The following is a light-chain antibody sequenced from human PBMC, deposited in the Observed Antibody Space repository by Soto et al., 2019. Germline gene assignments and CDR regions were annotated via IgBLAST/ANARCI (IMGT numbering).Light chain of an antibody. CDR3: QQYNSYSSGT. CDR1: QSIDSW. J-gene: IGKJ1*01. CDR2: KAS. V-gene: IGKV1-5*03. Sequence: DIQMTQSPSTLSASVGDRVTNTCRASQSIDSWLAWYQQKPGKAPNLLIYKASSLESGVPSRFSGSGSGTEFTLTISSLQPDDFATYYCQQYNSYSSGTFGQGTKVDIK.